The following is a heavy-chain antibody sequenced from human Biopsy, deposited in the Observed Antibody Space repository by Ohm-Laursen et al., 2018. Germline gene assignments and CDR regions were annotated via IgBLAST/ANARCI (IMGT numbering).Heavy chain of an antibody. J-gene: IGHJ5*02. Sequence: TLSLTCTVSSGSISSGGSYWSWIRQRPGKGLEWIGYIFNSANTYHNPSLKNLITISGDTSKNQFSLKLNSVTAADTAVYYCARGDYFDSNGYFWFDPWGQGTLVTVSS. V-gene: IGHV4-31*01. CDR3: ARGDYFDSNGYFWFDP. D-gene: IGHD3-22*01. CDR1: SGSISSGGSY. CDR2: IFNSANT.